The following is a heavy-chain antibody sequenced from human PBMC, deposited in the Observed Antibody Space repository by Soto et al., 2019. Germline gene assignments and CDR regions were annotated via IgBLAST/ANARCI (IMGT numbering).Heavy chain of an antibody. Sequence: ASVKVSCKASGYTFTSYYMHWVRQAPGQGLEWMGRISPNSGNTGYAQKLQGRVTMTTDTSTSTAYMELRSLRSDDTAVYYCARDPMVRGVIITEDYWGQGTLVTVSS. CDR3: ARDPMVRGVIITEDY. V-gene: IGHV1-18*04. D-gene: IGHD3-10*01. CDR2: ISPNSGNT. J-gene: IGHJ4*02. CDR1: GYTFTSYY.